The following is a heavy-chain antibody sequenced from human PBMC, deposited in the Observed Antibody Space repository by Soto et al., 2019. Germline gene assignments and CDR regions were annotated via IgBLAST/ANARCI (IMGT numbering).Heavy chain of an antibody. CDR1: GFPFISYS. D-gene: IGHD6-19*01. J-gene: IGHJ3*02. CDR2: ISSSSSYI. V-gene: IGHV3-21*01. CDR3: ARDKPPRIAVAGIAQGAFDI. Sequence: PGGSLRLSCAASGFPFISYSMNWVRTAPGKGLEWVSSISSSSSYIYYADSVKGRFTISRDNAKNSLYLQMNSLRDEDTAVYYCARDKPPRIAVAGIAQGAFDIWGQGTMVTVSS.